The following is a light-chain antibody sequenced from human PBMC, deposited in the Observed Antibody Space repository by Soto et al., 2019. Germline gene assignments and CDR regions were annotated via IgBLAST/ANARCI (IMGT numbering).Light chain of an antibody. CDR1: QSVSNNY. Sequence: IVLTQSPGTLSLSPGERATLSCRASQSVSNNYLAWYQQKPGQAPRLLIYGASSRATGIPDRFSGSGSGTDFTLSISRLEPEDYEVYYCQQYGSSPRTFGQGAKV. J-gene: IGKJ1*01. CDR3: QQYGSSPRT. V-gene: IGKV3-20*01. CDR2: GAS.